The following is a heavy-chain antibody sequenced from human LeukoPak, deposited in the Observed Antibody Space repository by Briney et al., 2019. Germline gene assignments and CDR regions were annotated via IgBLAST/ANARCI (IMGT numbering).Heavy chain of an antibody. D-gene: IGHD3-3*01. V-gene: IGHV1-24*01. Sequence: ASVKVSCKVSGYTLTGLSMHWVRQAPGKGLEWMGGFDPEDGETIYAQKFQGRVTMTEDTSTDTAYMELSSLRSEDTAVYYCATGLGPNYDFWSRESPAGFDPWGQGTLVTVSS. CDR3: ATGLGPNYDFWSRESPAGFDP. CDR2: FDPEDGET. CDR1: GYTLTGLS. J-gene: IGHJ5*02.